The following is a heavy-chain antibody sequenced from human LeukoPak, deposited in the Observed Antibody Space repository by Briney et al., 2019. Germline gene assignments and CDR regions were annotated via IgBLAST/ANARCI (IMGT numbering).Heavy chain of an antibody. CDR1: GFTFSSYW. Sequence: GGSLRLSCAASGFTFSSYWMHWVRHALGKGVVWVSRINAGGSSTSYADSVKGRFTISRDNAKNTLYLQMNSLRAEDSAVYYCAGDRVGAGNCFYPWGQGTLVTVSS. CDR2: INAGGSST. CDR3: AGDRVGAGNCFYP. J-gene: IGHJ5*02. D-gene: IGHD1-26*01. V-gene: IGHV3-74*01.